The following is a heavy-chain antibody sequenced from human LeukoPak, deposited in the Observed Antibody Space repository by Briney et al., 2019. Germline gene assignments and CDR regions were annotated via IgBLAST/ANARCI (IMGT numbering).Heavy chain of an antibody. V-gene: IGHV4-39*01. Sequence: KPSETLSLTCTVSGGSISSSSYYWGWIRQPPGKGLEWIGSIYYSGSTYYNPSLKSRVTISVDTSKNQFSLKLSSVTAADTAVYSRARLRVGKASTPDYCGQGTMVSGS. CDR2: IYYSGST. D-gene: IGHD2-15*01. J-gene: IGHJ4*01. CDR3: ARLRVGKASTPDY. CDR1: GGSISSSSYY.